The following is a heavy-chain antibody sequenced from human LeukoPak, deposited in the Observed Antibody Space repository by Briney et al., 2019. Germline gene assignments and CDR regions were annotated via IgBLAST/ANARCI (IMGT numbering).Heavy chain of an antibody. CDR1: GFTFSTYS. CDR2: ISDRSTTII. V-gene: IGHV3-21*05. CDR3: ARASIAAAGTPPFDP. D-gene: IGHD6-13*01. J-gene: IGHJ5*02. Sequence: GGSLRLSCAASGFTFSTYSMNWVRQAPGKGLEWVSYISDRSTTIIYYADSVKGRFTISRDNAKNSLYLQMNSLRAEDTAVYYCARASIAAAGTPPFDPWGQGTLVTVSS.